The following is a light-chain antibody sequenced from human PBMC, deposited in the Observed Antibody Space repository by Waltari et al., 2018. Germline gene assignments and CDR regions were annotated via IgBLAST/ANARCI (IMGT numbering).Light chain of an antibody. CDR3: CSYAGDNTVI. CDR1: SSDIEFYNL. Sequence: QSALTQPAPVPGSPGQSIPISCIGTSSDIEFYNLVSWYQFNPAKSPKLLLYAVRNWPSGVSGRFAGSKSGKTASLTISGLQADDEADYYCCSYAGDNTVIFGGGTRLTVL. J-gene: IGLJ2*01. CDR2: AVR. V-gene: IGLV2-23*02.